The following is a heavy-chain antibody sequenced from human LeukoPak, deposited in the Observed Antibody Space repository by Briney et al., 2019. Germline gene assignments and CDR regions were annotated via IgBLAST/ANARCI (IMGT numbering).Heavy chain of an antibody. J-gene: IGHJ3*02. V-gene: IGHV4-59*01. CDR1: GGSISSYY. CDR2: IYYSGST. CDR3: ARFQYKAAFDI. Sequence: SETLSLTCTVSGGSISSYYWSWIRQPPGKGLEWIGYIYYSGSTNYNPSLKSRVTISVDTSKNQFSLKLSSVTAADTAVYYCARFQYKAAFDIWGQGTMVTVSS. D-gene: IGHD1-1*01.